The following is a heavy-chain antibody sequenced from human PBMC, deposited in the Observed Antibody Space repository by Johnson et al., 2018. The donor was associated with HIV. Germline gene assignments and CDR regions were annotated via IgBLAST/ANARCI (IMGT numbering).Heavy chain of an antibody. V-gene: IGHV3-23*04. J-gene: IGHJ3*02. CDR1: GFTFSNAW. CDR2: ISASGGST. Sequence: VQLVESGGGVVRPGGSLRLSCAASGFTFSNAWMSWVRQAPGKGLEWVSAISASGGSTYYADSVQGRFTISRDNTNNTLLLQMNSLRADDTAVYYCAKDGYNFYLDIWGQGTMVTVSS. CDR3: AKDGYNFYLDI. D-gene: IGHD5-24*01.